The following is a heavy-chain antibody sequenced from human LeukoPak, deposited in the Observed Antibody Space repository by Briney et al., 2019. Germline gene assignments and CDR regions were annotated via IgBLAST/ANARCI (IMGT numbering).Heavy chain of an antibody. D-gene: IGHD3-10*01. CDR1: GGSISSSSDY. CDR2: IYYSGSS. CDR3: ARAGFGELSLDY. J-gene: IGHJ4*02. V-gene: IGHV4-39*07. Sequence: PSETLSLTCTVSGGSISSSSDYWGWIRQPPGRGLEWIGSIYYSGSSYYNPSLKSRVTISVDTSKNQFSLKLSSVTAADTAVYYCARAGFGELSLDYWGQGTLVTVSS.